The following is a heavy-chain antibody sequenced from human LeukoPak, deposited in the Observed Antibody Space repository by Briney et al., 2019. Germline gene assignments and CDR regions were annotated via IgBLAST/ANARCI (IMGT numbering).Heavy chain of an antibody. Sequence: ASVKVSCKASGYTFTGYYMHWVRQAPGQGLEWMGWINPNSGGTNYAQKFQCRVTMTRDTSISTAYMELSRLRSDDTAVYYCARVSVRAQYSLGYWGQGTLVTVSS. CDR1: GYTFTGYY. D-gene: IGHD5/OR15-5a*01. J-gene: IGHJ4*02. CDR2: INPNSGGT. CDR3: ARVSVRAQYSLGY. V-gene: IGHV1-2*02.